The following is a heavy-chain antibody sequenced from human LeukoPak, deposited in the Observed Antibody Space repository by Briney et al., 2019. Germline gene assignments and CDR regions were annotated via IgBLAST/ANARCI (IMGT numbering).Heavy chain of an antibody. CDR3: ARERETALYYFDY. V-gene: IGHV1-46*01. CDR2: INPSGGST. J-gene: IGHJ4*02. CDR1: GYTFTNYY. D-gene: IGHD5-18*01. Sequence: ASVKVSCTASGYTFTNYYMHWVRQAPGQGLEWMGIINPSGGSTSYAQKFQGRVTMTRDTSTSTVYMELSSLRSEDTAVYFCARERETALYYFDYWGQGTLVTISS.